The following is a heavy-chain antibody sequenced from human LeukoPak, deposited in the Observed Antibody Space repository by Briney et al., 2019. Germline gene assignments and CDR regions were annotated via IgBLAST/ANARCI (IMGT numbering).Heavy chain of an antibody. Sequence: ASVKVSCKASGGTFSSYAINWVRQAPGQGLEWMGGLIPIFGTANYSQKFQGRVTITADESTSTAYMELSSLRSEDTAVYYCYTYSYGPIGKRDFDYWGQGTLVTVSS. J-gene: IGHJ4*02. V-gene: IGHV1-69*13. CDR1: GGTFSSYA. CDR2: LIPIFGTA. D-gene: IGHD5-18*01. CDR3: YTYSYGPIGKRDFDY.